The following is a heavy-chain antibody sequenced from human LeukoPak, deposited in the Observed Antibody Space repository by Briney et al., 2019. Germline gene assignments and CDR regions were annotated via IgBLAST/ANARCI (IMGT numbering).Heavy chain of an antibody. Sequence: SVKVSCKASGGTFSSYAISWVRQAPAQGLEWMGRIIPIIGTANYAQKFQGRVTITTDESTSTAYMELSSLRSEDTAVYYCARSSYSSSPVNYWGQGTLVTVSS. D-gene: IGHD6-6*01. CDR3: ARSSYSSSPVNY. CDR2: IIPIIGTA. V-gene: IGHV1-69*05. CDR1: GGTFSSYA. J-gene: IGHJ4*02.